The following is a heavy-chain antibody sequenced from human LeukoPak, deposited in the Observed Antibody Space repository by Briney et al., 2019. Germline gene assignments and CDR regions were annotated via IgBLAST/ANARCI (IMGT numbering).Heavy chain of an antibody. CDR3: ASGDSSGWSQYYY. CDR2: IYTSGST. Sequence: SETLSLTCTVSGGSISSGSYYWSWIRQPAGKGLEWIGRIYTSGSTNYNPSLKSRVTISVDTSKNQFSLKLSSVTAADTAVYYCASGDSSGWSQYYYWGQGTLVAVSS. CDR1: GGSISSGSYY. J-gene: IGHJ4*02. V-gene: IGHV4-61*02. D-gene: IGHD6-19*01.